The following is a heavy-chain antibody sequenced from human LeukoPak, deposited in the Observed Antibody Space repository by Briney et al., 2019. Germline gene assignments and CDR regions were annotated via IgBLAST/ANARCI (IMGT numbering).Heavy chain of an antibody. CDR1: GFTSSSYA. D-gene: IGHD4-17*01. CDR3: AKEGGATTVYWYFDL. Sequence: GGSLRLSCAASGFTSSSYAMSWVRQAPGKGLEWVSAISGSGGSTYYADSVKGRFTISRDNSKNTLYLQMNSLRAEDTAVYYCAKEGGATTVYWYFDLWGRGTLVTVSS. J-gene: IGHJ2*01. CDR2: ISGSGGST. V-gene: IGHV3-23*01.